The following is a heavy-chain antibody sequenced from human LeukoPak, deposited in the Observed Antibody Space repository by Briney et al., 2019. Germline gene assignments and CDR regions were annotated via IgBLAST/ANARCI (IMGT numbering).Heavy chain of an antibody. CDR2: IYYSGYT. V-gene: IGHV4-59*01. D-gene: IGHD4-17*01. J-gene: IGHJ4*02. Sequence: SETLSLTCTVSGGSISSYYWSWIRQPPGKGLEWIGDIYYSGYTNYNPSLKSRVTISVDTSKNQFSLKLRSVTAADTAIYYCAAMTTVTMYSYFFDSWGQGTLLTVSS. CDR3: AAMTTVTMYSYFFDS. CDR1: GGSISSYY.